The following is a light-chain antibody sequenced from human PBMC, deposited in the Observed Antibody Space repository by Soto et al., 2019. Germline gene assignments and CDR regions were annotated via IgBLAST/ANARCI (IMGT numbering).Light chain of an antibody. CDR3: QSYDHSLGGFVV. CDR2: DND. J-gene: IGLJ2*01. V-gene: IGLV1-40*01. CDR1: SSDIGAGYD. Sequence: QAVLTQPPSVSGAPGQRVTISCTGSSSDIGAGYDVHWYQQLPGTAPKLLIYDNDNRPSGVPDRFSGSKSGTSACLAITGLQAEDEADYYCQSYDHSLGGFVVFGGGTKLTVL.